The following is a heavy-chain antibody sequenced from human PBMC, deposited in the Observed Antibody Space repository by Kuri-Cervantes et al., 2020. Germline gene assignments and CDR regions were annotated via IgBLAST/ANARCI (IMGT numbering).Heavy chain of an antibody. CDR1: GFTFSSYA. CDR3: ARAHRMGNYCYYGMDV. J-gene: IGHJ6*02. CDR2: ISYDGSNK. V-gene: IGHV3-30-3*01. Sequence: GGSLRLSCAASGFTFSSYAMHWVRQAPGKGLEWVAVISYDGSNKYYADSVKGRFTISRDNAKNSLYLQMNSLRAEDTAVYYCARAHRMGNYCYYGMDVWGQGTTVTVSS. D-gene: IGHD5-24*01.